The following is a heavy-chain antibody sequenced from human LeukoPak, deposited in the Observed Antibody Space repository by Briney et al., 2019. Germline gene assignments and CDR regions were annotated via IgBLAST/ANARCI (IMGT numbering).Heavy chain of an antibody. V-gene: IGHV1-69*13. D-gene: IGHD5-18*01. J-gene: IGHJ4*02. CDR1: GGTFSRYA. Sequence: SVKVSCKASGGTFSRYAISWVRQAPGQGLEWMGRIVPIFGTANYAQKFQGRVTITADDSTSTAYMELSSVTSEDTAVYYCARSLRGSYGYGYWGQGTLVTVSS. CDR2: IVPIFGTA. CDR3: ARSLRGSYGYGY.